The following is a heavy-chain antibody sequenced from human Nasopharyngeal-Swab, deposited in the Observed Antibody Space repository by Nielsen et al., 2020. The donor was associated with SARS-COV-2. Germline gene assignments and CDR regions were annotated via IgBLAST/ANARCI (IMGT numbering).Heavy chain of an antibody. J-gene: IGHJ4*02. CDR1: GYTFTDYY. V-gene: IGHV1-2*06. CDR3: ARDDGDVPGMTGSGPPGGY. CDR2: INPNSGDT. D-gene: IGHD1-14*01. Sequence: ASVKVSCKASGYTFTDYYMHWVRQAPGQGLEWMGRINPNSGDTDYTQKFQGRVTVTRDTSINTVYMELGSLRFDDTAMYYCARDDGDVPGMTGSGPPGGYWGQGTLVTVSS.